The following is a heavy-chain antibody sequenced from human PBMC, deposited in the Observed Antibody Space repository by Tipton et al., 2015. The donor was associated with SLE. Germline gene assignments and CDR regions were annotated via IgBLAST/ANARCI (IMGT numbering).Heavy chain of an antibody. CDR1: GGSISTYY. J-gene: IGHJ4*02. CDR3: ARDTGVDIDY. V-gene: IGHV4-59*01. CDR2: VDNSGST. D-gene: IGHD7-27*01. Sequence: TLSLTCSVSGGSISTYYWNWIRQPPGKGLEWIGYVDNSGSTNYNPSLNSRVTISVDTSKNQFSLKVTSVTATDTAVYYCARDTGVDIDYWGQGTLVTVSS.